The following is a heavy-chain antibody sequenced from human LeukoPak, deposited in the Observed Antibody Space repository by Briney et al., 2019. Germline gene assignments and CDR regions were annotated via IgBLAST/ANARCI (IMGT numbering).Heavy chain of an antibody. CDR3: ARGAGYNSGRVPDN. Sequence: PGGSLRLSCAASGFTFSSYGMHWVRQAPGKGLEWVAVIWYDGSNKYYADSVKGRFTISRDNSKNTLYLQMDSLRVEDTAVYYCARGAGYNSGRVPDNWGQEPWSPSPQ. V-gene: IGHV3-33*01. D-gene: IGHD6-19*01. CDR2: IWYDGSNK. CDR1: GFTFSSYG. J-gene: IGHJ4*01.